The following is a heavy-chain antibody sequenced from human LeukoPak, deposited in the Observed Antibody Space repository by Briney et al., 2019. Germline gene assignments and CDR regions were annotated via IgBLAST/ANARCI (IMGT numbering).Heavy chain of an antibody. D-gene: IGHD4-17*01. V-gene: IGHV4-34*01. CDR3: ARAKGLGYGDDGAFDI. CDR2: INHSGST. CDR1: GGSFSGYY. J-gene: IGHJ3*02. Sequence: SETLSLTCAVYGGSFSGYYWSWIRQPPGKGLEWIGEINHSGSTNYNPSLKSRVTISVDTSKNKFSLKLSSVTDADTAVYYCARAKGLGYGDDGAFDIWGQGTMVTVSS.